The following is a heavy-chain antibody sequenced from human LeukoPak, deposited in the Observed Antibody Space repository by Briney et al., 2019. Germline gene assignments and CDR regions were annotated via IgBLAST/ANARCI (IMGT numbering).Heavy chain of an antibody. CDR2: IDPSDSYT. CDR1: GYSFINYW. CDR3: ARGLRENNYFDY. Sequence: GESLRISCKGSGYSFINYWISWVRQMPGKGLEWMGRIDPSDSYTNDSPSFQGHVTISADKSITTVYLQWNSLKASDTAMYYCARGLRENNYFDYWGQGTLVTVSS. D-gene: IGHD2/OR15-2a*01. V-gene: IGHV5-10-1*01. J-gene: IGHJ4*02.